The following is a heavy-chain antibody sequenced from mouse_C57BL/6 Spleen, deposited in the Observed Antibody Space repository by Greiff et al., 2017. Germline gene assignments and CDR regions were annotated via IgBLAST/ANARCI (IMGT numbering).Heavy chain of an antibody. Sequence: EVKLMESGGGLVKPGGSLKLSCAASGFTFSSYAMSWARQTPEKRLEWVATISDGGSYTYYPDNVKGRFTISRDNAKNNLYLQMSHLKSEDTAMYHCARDRATVVAFDYWGQGTTRTVSS. D-gene: IGHD1-1*01. CDR3: ARDRATVVAFDY. CDR1: GFTFSSYA. V-gene: IGHV5-4*01. J-gene: IGHJ2*01. CDR2: ISDGGSYT.